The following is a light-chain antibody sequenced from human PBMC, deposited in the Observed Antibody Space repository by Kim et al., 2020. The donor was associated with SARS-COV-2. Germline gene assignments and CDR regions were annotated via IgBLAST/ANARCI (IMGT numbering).Light chain of an antibody. J-gene: IGLJ3*02. V-gene: IGLV1-44*01. Sequence: ELTQPPSASGSPGQWVSISCSGSSSNIGNNAVNWFQRLPGSAPKLLINRNNQRPSGVPDRFYGSKSGTSASLAISGLQSEDEGDYYCAAWDDSLNGHWVFGGGTKLTVL. CDR2: RNN. CDR3: AAWDDSLNGHWV. CDR1: SSNIGNNA.